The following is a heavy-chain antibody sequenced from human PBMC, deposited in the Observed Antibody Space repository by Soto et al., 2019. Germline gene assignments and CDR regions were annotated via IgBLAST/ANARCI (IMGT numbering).Heavy chain of an antibody. CDR1: GFTFSSYW. V-gene: IGHV3-7*03. D-gene: IGHD3-10*01. CDR2: IRQDGAQK. Sequence: LRLSCAASGFTFSSYWMNWVRQAPGKGLEWLTNIRQDGAQKHYVDSVKGRFTISRENAKNSLYLQMDSLRAEDTAVYYCARDFRATGSLDYWGQGTLVTVSS. J-gene: IGHJ4*02. CDR3: ARDFRATGSLDY.